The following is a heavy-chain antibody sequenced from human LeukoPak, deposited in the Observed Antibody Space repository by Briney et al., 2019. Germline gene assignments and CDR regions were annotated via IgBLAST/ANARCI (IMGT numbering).Heavy chain of an antibody. CDR2: INPNSGGT. Sequence: GASVKVSCKASGYTFTGYYMHWVRQAPGQGLEWMGWINPNSGGTNYAQKFQGRVIMTRDTSISTAYMELSRLRSDDTAVYYCARGFNRTPHYGSGSYRIPPLDYWGQGTLVTVSS. CDR3: ARGFNRTPHYGSGSYRIPPLDY. V-gene: IGHV1-2*02. CDR1: GYTFTGYY. J-gene: IGHJ4*02. D-gene: IGHD3-10*01.